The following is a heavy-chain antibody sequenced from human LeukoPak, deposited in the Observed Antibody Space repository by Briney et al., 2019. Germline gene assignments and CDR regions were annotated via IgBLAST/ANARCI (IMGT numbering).Heavy chain of an antibody. Sequence: PGGSLRLSCAASRFTFNIYAMSWVRPTPGKGLEWVSSISGSGGRTYYANSVKGRCTISRDNSKKTLFLQMRGLRAEDTAVYYCAKWDENFYYMDVWGKGTTITVSS. J-gene: IGHJ6*03. CDR1: RFTFNIYA. D-gene: IGHD1-26*01. CDR3: AKWDENFYYMDV. CDR2: ISGSGGRT. V-gene: IGHV3-23*01.